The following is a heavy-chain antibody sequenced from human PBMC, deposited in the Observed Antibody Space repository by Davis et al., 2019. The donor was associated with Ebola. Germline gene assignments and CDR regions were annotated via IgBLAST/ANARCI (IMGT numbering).Heavy chain of an antibody. J-gene: IGHJ6*02. CDR1: GGSFRGYY. Sequence: SQTLSLTCAVSGGSFRGYYWNWIRQSPGKGLEWIGEINHRGRTRYNPSLKSRVTISGDTSKNQFSLKVTSVTAADPAVYFCARGESTVTSFYYQYGLCVWGQGTTVTVSS. CDR2: INHRGRT. D-gene: IGHD4-17*01. V-gene: IGHV4-34*01. CDR3: ARGESTVTSFYYQYGLCV.